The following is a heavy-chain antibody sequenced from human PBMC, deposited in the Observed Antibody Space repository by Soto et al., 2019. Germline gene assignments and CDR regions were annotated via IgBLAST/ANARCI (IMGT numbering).Heavy chain of an antibody. V-gene: IGHV3-15*07. CDR1: GLTISNAW. J-gene: IGHJ6*02. D-gene: IGHD2-15*01. Sequence: EVHLVESGGGFIYPGGSLRLSCAASGLTISNAWMNWVRQAPGKGLEWVGRIKTNTEGGTTDYAAAVRGRFTVSRDDSKNTLYLQMNSMKAEVTAVYYCTTGAVEGVWGQGTRVTVSS. CDR3: TTGAVEGV. CDR2: IKTNTEGGTT.